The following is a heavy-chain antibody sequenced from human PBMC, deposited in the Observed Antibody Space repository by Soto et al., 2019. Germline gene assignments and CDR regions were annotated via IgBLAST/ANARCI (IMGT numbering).Heavy chain of an antibody. V-gene: IGHV4-4*02. D-gene: IGHD2-8*01. CDR1: GDSISSVNW. Sequence: QVHLQESGPGLVKPSEPLSPTCGVSGDSISSVNWWGGVRRSPVKGLEWIGEIYPSGSTNYHPSLQRRVPWSVDKSKCQFSLQLTSVTAADTAVYYCATFSGFFTRSPFDAWGQGILVTVSS. CDR2: IYPSGST. CDR3: ATFSGFFTRSPFDA. J-gene: IGHJ5*02.